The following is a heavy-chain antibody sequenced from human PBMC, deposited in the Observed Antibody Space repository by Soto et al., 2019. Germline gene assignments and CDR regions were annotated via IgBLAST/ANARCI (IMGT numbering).Heavy chain of an antibody. CDR3: TRQGHCSGGSCYFHYYGRDV. CDR1: GFTFSGSA. Sequence: EVQLVESGGGLVQPGGSLKLSCAASGFTFSGSAMHWFRQASGKGLEWVGRIRSKANSYATAYAASVKGRFTISRDDSKNTAYLQMNSLKTEDSAVYYCTRQGHCSGGSCYFHYYGRDVWGQGTTVTVSS. J-gene: IGHJ6*02. V-gene: IGHV3-73*01. D-gene: IGHD2-15*01. CDR2: IRSKANSYAT.